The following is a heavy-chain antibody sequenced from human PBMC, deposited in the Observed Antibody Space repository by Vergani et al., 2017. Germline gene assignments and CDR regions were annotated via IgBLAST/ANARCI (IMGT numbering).Heavy chain of an antibody. V-gene: IGHV3-9*02. CDR2: ISWNSNSI. Sequence: EVQLEESGGGLVLPGRSLRLSCVASGFTSAGYAMHWVRQAPGKGLEWVSGISWNSNSIGYADSVKGRFTISRDNAKNSLYLQMNSLRAEDTAVYYCARDTVTNFDYWGQGTLVTVSS. D-gene: IGHD4-17*01. CDR1: GFTSAGYA. J-gene: IGHJ4*02. CDR3: ARDTVTNFDY.